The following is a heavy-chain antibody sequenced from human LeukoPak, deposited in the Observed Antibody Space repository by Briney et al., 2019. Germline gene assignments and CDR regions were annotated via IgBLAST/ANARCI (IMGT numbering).Heavy chain of an antibody. V-gene: IGHV3-66*01. CDR1: GFTVSTNY. D-gene: IGHD3-10*01. CDR3: ARVRGDDWFDP. CDR2: IYRHGGT. Sequence: GGSLRLSCAASGFTVSTNYVSWVRQAPGKGLEWVSVIYRHGGTAYADSVQGRFSISRDNSKNTVDLQMNSLRAEDTAVYYCARVRGDDWFDPWGQGTLVTVSS. J-gene: IGHJ5*02.